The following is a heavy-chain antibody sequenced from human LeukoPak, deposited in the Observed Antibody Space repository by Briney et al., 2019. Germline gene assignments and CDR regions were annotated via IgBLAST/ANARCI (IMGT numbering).Heavy chain of an antibody. Sequence: GGSLRLSCAASGFTFSSYGMHWVRQAPGKGLEWVAVISYDGSNKYYADSVKGRFTISRDNSKSTLYLQVNSLGPEDSAVYYCASSIRPWPVAIYYYCGMDVWGQGTTVTVSS. J-gene: IGHJ6*02. V-gene: IGHV3-30*03. CDR1: GFTFSSYG. CDR3: ASSIRPWPVAIYYYCGMDV. D-gene: IGHD3-16*01. CDR2: ISYDGSNK.